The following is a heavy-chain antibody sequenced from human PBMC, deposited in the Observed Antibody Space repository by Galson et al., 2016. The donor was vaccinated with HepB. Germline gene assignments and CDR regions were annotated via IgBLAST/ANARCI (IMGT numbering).Heavy chain of an antibody. J-gene: IGHJ4*02. CDR3: ARGGYGDYLDY. Sequence: CKASGYILTSYYIHWVRQAPGQGLEWMGIINPSGGSRTYAQKFQGRVTMTRDTSTSTVYMELSSLRSEDTAVYYCARGGYGDYLDYWGQGTPVTVSS. CDR2: INPSGGSR. CDR1: GYILTSYY. D-gene: IGHD4-17*01. V-gene: IGHV1-46*01.